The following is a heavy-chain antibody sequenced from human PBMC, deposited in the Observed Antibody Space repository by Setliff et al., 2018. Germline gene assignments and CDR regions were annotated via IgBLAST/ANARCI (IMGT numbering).Heavy chain of an antibody. V-gene: IGHV1-8*02. CDR2: MNPNSGNT. D-gene: IGHD3-22*01. CDR1: GYTFTSYD. Sequence: ASVKVSCKASGYTFTSYDINWVRQATGQGLEWMGWMNPNSGNTGYAQKFQGRVTMTRNTSISTAYMELGRLRSDDTAVYFCARDGGNLMVVVTTEGYYFDSWGQGTLVTVSS. J-gene: IGHJ4*02. CDR3: ARDGGNLMVVVTTEGYYFDS.